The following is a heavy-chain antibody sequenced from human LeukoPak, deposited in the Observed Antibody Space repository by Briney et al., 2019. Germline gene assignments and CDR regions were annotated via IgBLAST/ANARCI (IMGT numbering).Heavy chain of an antibody. Sequence: ASVKVSCKASGYTFSSYGISWLRQAPGQGLEWMAWISAYDGNTNYARNVQGRVTMTTDTSTSTAFMELRSLTSDDTAVYYCARVTRAMQLWSLDYWGQGTLVTVSS. CDR2: ISAYDGNT. D-gene: IGHD3-10*01. CDR3: ARVTRAMQLWSLDY. V-gene: IGHV1-18*01. CDR1: GYTFSSYG. J-gene: IGHJ4*02.